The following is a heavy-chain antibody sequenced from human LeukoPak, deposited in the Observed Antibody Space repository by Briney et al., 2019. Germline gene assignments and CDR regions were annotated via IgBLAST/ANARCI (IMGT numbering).Heavy chain of an antibody. J-gene: IGHJ4*02. CDR3: ARGYGDFRVEGRYFHS. Sequence: SETLSLTCTVSDGSITNDDWSWVRQPPGKGLEFIGHVHYSGTANYKPSLRSRVTISIATSKRQFFLKLKSVTAADTAVYYCARGYGDFRVEGRYFHSWGQGTLVTVSS. CDR2: VHYSGTA. V-gene: IGHV4-59*01. D-gene: IGHD4-17*01. CDR1: DGSITNDD.